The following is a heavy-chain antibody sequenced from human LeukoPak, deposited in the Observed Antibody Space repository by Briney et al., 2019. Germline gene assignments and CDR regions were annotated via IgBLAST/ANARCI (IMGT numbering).Heavy chain of an antibody. CDR2: ISWDGGST. Sequence: GGSLRLSCAASGFTFDDYTMHWVRQAPGKGLEWVFLISWDGGSTYYADSVKGRFTISRDNSKNSLYLQMNSLRTEDTALYYCAKDKAVAGDYYYYGMDVWGQGTTVTVSS. J-gene: IGHJ6*02. D-gene: IGHD6-19*01. V-gene: IGHV3-43*01. CDR3: AKDKAVAGDYYYYGMDV. CDR1: GFTFDDYT.